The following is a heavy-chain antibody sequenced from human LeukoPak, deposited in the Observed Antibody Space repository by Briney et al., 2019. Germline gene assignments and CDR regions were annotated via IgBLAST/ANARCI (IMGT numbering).Heavy chain of an antibody. J-gene: IGHJ6*03. CDR3: AKDTRGYHYYYMDV. D-gene: IGHD1-1*01. CDR2: IRYDGSNK. CDR1: GFTFSSYG. Sequence: GGSLRLSCAASGFTFSSYGMHWVRQAPGKGLEWVAFIRYDGSNKYYADSVKGRFTISRDNSKNTLYLQMNSLRAEDTAVYYCAKDTRGYHYYYMDVWGKGTTVTVSS. V-gene: IGHV3-30*02.